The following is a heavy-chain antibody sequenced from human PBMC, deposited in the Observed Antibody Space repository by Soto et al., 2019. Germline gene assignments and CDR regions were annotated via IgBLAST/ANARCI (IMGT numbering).Heavy chain of an antibody. V-gene: IGHV4-39*01. CDR2: IYYSGST. CDR1: GGSISSSSYY. D-gene: IGHD4-17*01. J-gene: IGHJ4*02. Sequence: PSETLSLTCTVSGGSISSSSYYWGWIRQPPGKGLEWIGSIYYSGSTYYNPSLKSRVTISVDTSKNQFPLKLSSVTAADTAVYYCARPNSTTVNSFDYWGQGTLVTVSS. CDR3: ARPNSTTVNSFDY.